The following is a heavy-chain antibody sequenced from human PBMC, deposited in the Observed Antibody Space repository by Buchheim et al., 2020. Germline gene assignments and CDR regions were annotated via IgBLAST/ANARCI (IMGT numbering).Heavy chain of an antibody. Sequence: QVQLQESGPGLVKPSGTLSLTCAVSGGSISSANWWYWVRQPPGKGLEWIGEISYSGRTIYNPSLKSRVTISRAAPKNQFSPRLTSVTAADTAVYYCACSTGSWKVDYWGQGTL. CDR2: ISYSGRT. D-gene: IGHD3-9*01. V-gene: IGHV4-4*02. J-gene: IGHJ4*02. CDR1: GGSISSANW. CDR3: ACSTGSWKVDY.